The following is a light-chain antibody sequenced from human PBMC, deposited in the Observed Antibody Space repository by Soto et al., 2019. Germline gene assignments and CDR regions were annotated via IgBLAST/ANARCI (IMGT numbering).Light chain of an antibody. J-gene: IGKJ4*01. Sequence: DIQMTQSPSTLSASVGDRITITCRASESINNWLAWYQQKPGKGPKFLIYDASTLASGVPSRFSGSGSGTEFTLTISSLQPDDFATYFCQQYNDYPLTFGGGTKV. CDR3: QQYNDYPLT. V-gene: IGKV1-5*01. CDR2: DAS. CDR1: ESINNW.